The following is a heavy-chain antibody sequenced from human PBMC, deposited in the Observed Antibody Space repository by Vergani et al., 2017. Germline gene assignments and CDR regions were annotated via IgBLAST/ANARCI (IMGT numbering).Heavy chain of an antibody. Sequence: QVQLVESGGGVVQPGRSLRLSCEASGLMFNYYGMHWVRQAPGKGLEWVAVISSDGSNKDYSDSVKGRFTISRDNSQNTLYLQMDSLTAEDTAIYFCVNCYYCEQGGLANFDYWGQGTLVTVSS. CDR1: GLMFNYYG. CDR3: VNCYYCEQGGLANFDY. CDR2: ISSDGSNK. J-gene: IGHJ4*03. D-gene: IGHD3-22*01. V-gene: IGHV3-30*18.